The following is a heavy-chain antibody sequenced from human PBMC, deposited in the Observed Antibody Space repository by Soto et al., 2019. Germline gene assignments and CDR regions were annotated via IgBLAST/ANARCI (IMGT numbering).Heavy chain of an antibody. V-gene: IGHV1-2*02. CDR3: AIRKNFGDGVLDV. Sequence: QVQLVQSGAEMKKPGASVRVSCKASGYTFSAYNVHWVRQAPGQGPQWVGWINLNTGVTNYGPELQDRVTMTRDTSISTAYMELSSLRSDDAAFSYCAIRKNFGDGVLDVWGQGTMVAVSS. CDR1: GYTFSAYN. CDR2: INLNTGVT. D-gene: IGHD3-3*01. J-gene: IGHJ3*01.